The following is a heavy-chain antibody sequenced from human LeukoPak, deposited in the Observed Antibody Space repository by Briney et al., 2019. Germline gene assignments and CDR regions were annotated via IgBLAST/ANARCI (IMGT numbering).Heavy chain of an antibody. V-gene: IGHV1-18*01. CDR1: GYTFTSYG. CDR2: ISAYNGNT. D-gene: IGHD3-22*01. J-gene: IGHJ6*02. Sequence: ASVKVSCKASGYTFTSYGISWVRQAPGQGLEWMGWISAYNGNTNYAQKLQGRVTMTTDTSTSTAYMELRSLRSDDTAAYYCARGDSSGLPTSGMDVWGQGTTVTVSS. CDR3: ARGDSSGLPTSGMDV.